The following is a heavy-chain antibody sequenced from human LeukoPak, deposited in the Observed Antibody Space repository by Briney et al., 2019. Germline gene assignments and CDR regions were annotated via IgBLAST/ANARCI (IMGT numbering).Heavy chain of an antibody. CDR2: MNPKSGNT. CDR1: GYTFTSYD. CDR3: ARVPLNSNYDFWSGYLVYGMDV. V-gene: IGHV1-8*01. D-gene: IGHD3-3*01. J-gene: IGHJ6*02. Sequence: ASVKVSCKASGYTFTSYDINWVRQATGQGLEWMGWMNPKSGNTGYAQKFQGRVTMTRNTSISTAYMELSSLRSEDTAVYYCARVPLNSNYDFWSGYLVYGMDVWGQGTTVTVSS.